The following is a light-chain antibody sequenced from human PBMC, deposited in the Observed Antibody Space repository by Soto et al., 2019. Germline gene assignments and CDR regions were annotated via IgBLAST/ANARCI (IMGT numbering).Light chain of an antibody. CDR1: QSVSSSY. V-gene: IGKV3-20*01. Sequence: EIVLTQSPGTLSLSPGERATLSCRASQSVSSSYLAWYQQKPGQAPRLLIYGASSRATGIPDRFSGGGSGTDFTLTISRLEPEDFAVYYCQQYGSSPEWTFGQGTKV. CDR3: QQYGSSPEWT. J-gene: IGKJ1*01. CDR2: GAS.